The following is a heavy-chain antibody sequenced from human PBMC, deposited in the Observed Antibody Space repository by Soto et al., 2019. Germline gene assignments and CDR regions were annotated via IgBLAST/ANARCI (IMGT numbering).Heavy chain of an antibody. J-gene: IGHJ2*01. D-gene: IGHD3-22*01. V-gene: IGHV3-74*01. Sequence: EVQLVESGGGLVQPGGSLGLSCAASGFTFSRYWMHWVRQAPGKGLVWVSRINSDGSSTCYADSVKCRFTITGDNAKNTLYLQMNRLRAEDKAVDYCARGYYDTNIDLWGRGTLVTVSS. CDR3: ARGYYDTNIDL. CDR1: GFTFSRYW. CDR2: INSDGSST.